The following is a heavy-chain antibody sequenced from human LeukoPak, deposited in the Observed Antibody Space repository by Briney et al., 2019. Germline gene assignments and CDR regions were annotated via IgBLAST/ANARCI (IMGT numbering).Heavy chain of an antibody. CDR2: IYSGGST. Sequence: PGGPLRLSCAASGFTVSSNYMSWVRQAPGKGLEWVSVIYSGGSTYYADSVKGRFTISRDNSKNTLYLQMNSLRAEDTAVYYCARGGSYGTAGSKFDCWGQGTLVTVSS. CDR3: ARGGSYGTAGSKFDC. D-gene: IGHD2-8*02. J-gene: IGHJ4*02. CDR1: GFTVSSNY. V-gene: IGHV3-53*01.